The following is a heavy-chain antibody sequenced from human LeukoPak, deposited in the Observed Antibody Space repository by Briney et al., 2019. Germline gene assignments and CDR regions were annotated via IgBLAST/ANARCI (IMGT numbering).Heavy chain of an antibody. V-gene: IGHV4-39*01. J-gene: IGHJ4*02. Sequence: PSETLSLTCTVSGGPISSSSYYWGWIRQPPGKGLEWIGSIYYSGRTYYNPSLKSRVTISVDTSKNQFSLKLSSVTAADTAVYYCARDYGSGTSSFDYWGQGTLVTVSS. D-gene: IGHD3-10*01. CDR2: IYYSGRT. CDR3: ARDYGSGTSSFDY. CDR1: GGPISSSSYY.